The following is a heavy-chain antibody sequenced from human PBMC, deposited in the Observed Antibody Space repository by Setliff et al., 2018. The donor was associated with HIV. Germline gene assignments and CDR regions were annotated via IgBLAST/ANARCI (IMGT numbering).Heavy chain of an antibody. CDR1: GDSISRNY. D-gene: IGHD3-16*01. CDR3: ARTPSRGGFDY. V-gene: IGHV4-4*09. Sequence: SETLSLTCTISGDSISRNYWSWLRQPPGKELEWIGYFYTSGSTNYNPSLKSRVTISLDRSKNQFSLKLSSVTAADTAVYYCARTPSRGGFDYWGQGTLVTVSS. J-gene: IGHJ4*02. CDR2: FYTSGST.